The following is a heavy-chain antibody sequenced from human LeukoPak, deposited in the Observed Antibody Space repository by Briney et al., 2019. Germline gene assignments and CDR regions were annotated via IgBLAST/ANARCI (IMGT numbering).Heavy chain of an antibody. Sequence: GGSLRLSCAASGFTVTNTYISWVRQAPGKGLEWLSVIYSGGSTYYADSVKGRFTMPRDNSKNTLYLQMNSLRAEDTAVYYCARDAYSSGWYGWFDPWGQGTLVTVSS. J-gene: IGHJ5*02. CDR1: GFTVTNTY. D-gene: IGHD6-19*01. CDR3: ARDAYSSGWYGWFDP. CDR2: IYSGGST. V-gene: IGHV3-53*01.